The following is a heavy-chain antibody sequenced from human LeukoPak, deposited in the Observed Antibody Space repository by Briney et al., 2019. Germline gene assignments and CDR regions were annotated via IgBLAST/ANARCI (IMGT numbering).Heavy chain of an antibody. Sequence: GSLRLSCAASGFTFSSYAMSWIRQPPGKGLEWIGEINHSGSTNYNPSLKSRVTISVDTSKNQFSLKLSSVTAADTAVYYCARGSRITMIVVVIPVAAFDIWGQGIMVTVSS. CDR1: GFTFSSYA. CDR3: ARGSRITMIVVVIPVAAFDI. V-gene: IGHV4-34*01. J-gene: IGHJ3*02. CDR2: INHSGST. D-gene: IGHD3-22*01.